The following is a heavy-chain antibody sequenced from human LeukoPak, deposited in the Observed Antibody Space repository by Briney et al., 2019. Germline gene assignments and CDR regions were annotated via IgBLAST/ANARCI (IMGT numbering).Heavy chain of an antibody. CDR3: AREASGNYYVFDS. Sequence: GGSLRLSCEASGFSFGNYFISWIRQAPGKGLEWVSYITNSGRSTNYADAVKGRFTISRDNTKKSVYLEMTDLRPEDTAVYYCAREASGNYYVFDSWGQGTRVTVSS. D-gene: IGHD1-26*01. J-gene: IGHJ4*02. CDR2: ITNSGRST. V-gene: IGHV3-11*04. CDR1: GFSFGNYF.